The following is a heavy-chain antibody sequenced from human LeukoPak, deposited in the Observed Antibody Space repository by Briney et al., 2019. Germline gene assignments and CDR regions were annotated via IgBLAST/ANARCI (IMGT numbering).Heavy chain of an antibody. CDR3: ASVGPHYYDSRGYYYFDY. D-gene: IGHD3-22*01. Sequence: GGSLRLSCAASGFTVSSNYMSWVRQAPGKGLEWVSVIYSGGSTYYADSVKGRFTISRDNSKNTLYLQMNSLRAEDTAVYYCASVGPHYYDSRGYYYFDYWGQGTLVTVSP. CDR1: GFTVSSNY. V-gene: IGHV3-53*01. J-gene: IGHJ4*02. CDR2: IYSGGST.